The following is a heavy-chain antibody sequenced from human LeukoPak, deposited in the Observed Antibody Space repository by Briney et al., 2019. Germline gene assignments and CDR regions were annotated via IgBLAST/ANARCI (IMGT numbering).Heavy chain of an antibody. CDR2: INHSGST. Sequence: KPSETLSLTCAVYGGSFSGYYWSWIRQPPGKGLEWIGEINHSGSTNYNPSLKSRVTISVDTSKNQFSLKLSSVTAADMAVYYCARGLDVVAVAGLYYFDYWGQGTLVTVSS. CDR1: GGSFSGYY. D-gene: IGHD6-19*01. J-gene: IGHJ4*02. V-gene: IGHV4-34*01. CDR3: ARGLDVVAVAGLYYFDY.